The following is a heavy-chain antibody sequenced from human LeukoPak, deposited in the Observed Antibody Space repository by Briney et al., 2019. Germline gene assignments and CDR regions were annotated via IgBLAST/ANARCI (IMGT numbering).Heavy chain of an antibody. CDR2: IYHSGST. CDR3: ARALWPNNRAQLDY. D-gene: IGHD1/OR15-1a*01. J-gene: IGHJ4*02. Sequence: PSQTLSLTCTVSGGSISSGGYYWSWIRQPPGKGLEWIGYIYHSGSTYYNPSLKSRVTISVDRSKNQFSLKLSSVTAADTAVYYCARALWPNNRAQLDYWGQGTLVTVSS. CDR1: GGSISSGGYY. V-gene: IGHV4-30-2*01.